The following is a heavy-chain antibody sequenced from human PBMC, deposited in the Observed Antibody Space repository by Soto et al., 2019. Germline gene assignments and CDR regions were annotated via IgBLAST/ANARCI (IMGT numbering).Heavy chain of an antibody. D-gene: IGHD6-13*01. CDR1: GFTFSGYW. J-gene: IGHJ4*02. CDR3: ARVRRSFDFDY. V-gene: IGHV3-74*01. CDR2: ITLDGSTT. Sequence: GGSLRLSCAASGFTFSGYWMHWVRQAPGKGLVWVSRITLDGSTTTCADSVKGRFTISRDNAKNTLYLQMNSLRAEDTAVYYCARVRRSFDFDYWGQGTLVTVSS.